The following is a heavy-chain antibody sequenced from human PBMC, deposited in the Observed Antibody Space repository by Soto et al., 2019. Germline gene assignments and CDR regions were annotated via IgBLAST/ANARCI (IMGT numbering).Heavy chain of an antibody. CDR1: GFTFSSYA. V-gene: IGHV3-23*01. Sequence: GGSLRLSCAASGFTFSSYAMSWVRQAPGKGLEWVSAISGSGGSTYYADSVKGRFTISRDNSKNTLYLQMNSLRAEDTAVYYCAKGAYYYGSGSYYKPFRIDYWGQGTLVTVSS. CDR3: AKGAYYYGSGSYYKPFRIDY. CDR2: ISGSGGST. D-gene: IGHD3-10*01. J-gene: IGHJ4*02.